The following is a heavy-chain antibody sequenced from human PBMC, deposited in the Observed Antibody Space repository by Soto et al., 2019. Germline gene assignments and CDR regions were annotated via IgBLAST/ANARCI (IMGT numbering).Heavy chain of an antibody. CDR3: ARDGRITIFGIDDWFDP. Sequence: PGGSLRLSCAASGFTFSDYYMSWIRQAPGKGLEWVSYISSSGSTIYYADSVKGRFTISRHNAKNSLYLQMNSLRAEDTAVYYCARDGRITIFGIDDWFDPWGQGTLVNVSS. V-gene: IGHV3-11*01. J-gene: IGHJ5*02. D-gene: IGHD3-3*01. CDR2: ISSSGSTI. CDR1: GFTFSDYY.